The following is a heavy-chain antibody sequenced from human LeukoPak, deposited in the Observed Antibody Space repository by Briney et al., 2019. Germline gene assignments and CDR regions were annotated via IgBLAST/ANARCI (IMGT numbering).Heavy chain of an antibody. Sequence: QPGGSLRLSCAASGFTFSSYAMTWVRQAPGKGLEWVSAISGSGGSTYYADSVKGRFTISRDNSKNTLYLQMNSLIVEDTAVYYCAKDLTGGSTRVVPAANPFDPWGQGTLVTVSS. D-gene: IGHD2-2*01. CDR1: GFTFSSYA. J-gene: IGHJ5*02. CDR2: ISGSGGST. V-gene: IGHV3-23*01. CDR3: AKDLTGGSTRVVPAANPFDP.